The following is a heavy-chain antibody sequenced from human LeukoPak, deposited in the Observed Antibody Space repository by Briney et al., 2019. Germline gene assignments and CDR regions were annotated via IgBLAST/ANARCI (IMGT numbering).Heavy chain of an antibody. Sequence: GGSLRLSCAASGFTFSNAWMNWVRQAPGKGLEWVGRIKSKTDGGTTDYAAPVKGRFTISRDNAKNSLYLQMNSLRAEDTAVYYCARDQVTVTTAGRGLNYWGQGTLVTVSS. CDR2: IKSKTDGGTT. V-gene: IGHV3-15*07. CDR3: ARDQVTVTTAGRGLNY. J-gene: IGHJ4*02. CDR1: GFTFSNAW. D-gene: IGHD4-17*01.